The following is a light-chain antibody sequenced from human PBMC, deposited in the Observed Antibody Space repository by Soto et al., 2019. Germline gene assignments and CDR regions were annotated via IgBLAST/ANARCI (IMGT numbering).Light chain of an antibody. CDR2: GDN. CDR3: AAWDRSLNNVL. V-gene: IGLV1-44*01. J-gene: IGLJ2*01. Sequence: QSVLTQPPSASGTPGQRVTISCSGGGSSIGTNTVNWYRQLPGTAPKLVIFGDNQRPSGVPDRFSGSKSGTSASLAISGLQSEDEADYYCAAWDRSLNNVLFGGGTKLTVL. CDR1: GSSIGTNT.